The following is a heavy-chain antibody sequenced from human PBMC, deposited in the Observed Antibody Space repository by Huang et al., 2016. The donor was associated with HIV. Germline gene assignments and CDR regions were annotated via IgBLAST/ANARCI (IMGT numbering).Heavy chain of an antibody. CDR1: GYSITSPGNS. CDR2: IHHSGST. D-gene: IGHD2-15*01. Sequence: QLQLQESGSGLVKPSQTLSLTCAVTGYSITSPGNSWSWIRQPPGKGLEWIGYIHHSGSTSYSPSLKSRVTISLDRSKNQFSLNLRSMTAADTAVYYCARGLLPNYWGQGTLVTVSS. V-gene: IGHV4-30-2*01. J-gene: IGHJ4*02. CDR3: ARGLLPNY.